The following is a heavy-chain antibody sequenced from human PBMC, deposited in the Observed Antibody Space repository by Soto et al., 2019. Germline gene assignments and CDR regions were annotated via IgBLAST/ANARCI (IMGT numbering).Heavy chain of an antibody. CDR2: MNPNSGNT. Sequence: QVQLVQSGAEVKKPGASVKVSCKASGYTFTSYDINWVRQATGQGLEWMGWMNPNSGNTGYAQKFQGRVTMTRDTSISTAYRDLGSLRSEDAAVYYCAGGKTGYGMAVWGHGNTVPVS. V-gene: IGHV1-8*01. CDR3: AGGKTGYGMAV. CDR1: GYTFTSYD. J-gene: IGHJ6*02.